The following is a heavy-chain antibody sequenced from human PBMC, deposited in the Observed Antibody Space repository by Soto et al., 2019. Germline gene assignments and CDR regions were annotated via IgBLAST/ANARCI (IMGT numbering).Heavy chain of an antibody. V-gene: IGHV3-23*01. CDR1: GFTFSSYA. CDR3: AKIPAGLEWLPLDY. J-gene: IGHJ4*02. D-gene: IGHD3-3*01. Sequence: EVQLLESGGGLVQPGGSLRLSCAASGFTFSSYAMSWVRQAPGKGLEWVSAISGSGGSTYYADSVKGRFTISRDNAKNTLYLQMNSLRAEDTAVYYCAKIPAGLEWLPLDYWGQGTLVTVSS. CDR2: ISGSGGST.